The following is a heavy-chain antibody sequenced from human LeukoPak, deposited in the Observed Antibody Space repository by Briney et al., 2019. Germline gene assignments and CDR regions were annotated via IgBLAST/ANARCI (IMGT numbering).Heavy chain of an antibody. CDR2: IYPGDSDT. V-gene: IGHV5-51*01. CDR1: GYSFTSYW. D-gene: IGHD3-16*01. CDR3: ARLLSKDVDYGRGSFDY. Sequence: KTGESLKISCKGSGYSFTSYWIGWVRQMPGKGLEWMGIIYPGDSDTRYSPSFQGQVTISADKSISTAYLQWSSLKASDTAMYYCARLLSKDVDYGRGSFDYWGQGTLVTVSS. J-gene: IGHJ4*02.